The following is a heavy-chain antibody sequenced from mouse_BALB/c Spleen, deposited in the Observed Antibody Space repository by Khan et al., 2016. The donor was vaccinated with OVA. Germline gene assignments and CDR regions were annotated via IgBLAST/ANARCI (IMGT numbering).Heavy chain of an antibody. CDR2: ISYSGST. J-gene: IGHJ2*01. CDR1: GYSITSGYG. Sequence: EVQLQESGPGLVKPSQSLSLTCTVTGYSITSGYGWNWIRPFPGNKLEWMGYISYSGSTNYHPYLKSRISITRDTSKNQFFLQLNSGTTEDTATYYCARTARIKYWGQGTTLTVSS. D-gene: IGHD1-2*01. CDR3: ARTARIKY. V-gene: IGHV3-2*02.